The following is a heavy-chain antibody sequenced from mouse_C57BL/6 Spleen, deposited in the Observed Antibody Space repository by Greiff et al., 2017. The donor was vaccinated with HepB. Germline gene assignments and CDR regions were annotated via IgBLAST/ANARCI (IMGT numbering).Heavy chain of an antibody. J-gene: IGHJ1*03. V-gene: IGHV1-62-3*01. Sequence: QVQLQQPGAELVKPGASVKLSCKASGYTFTSYWMHWVKQRPGRGLEWIGRIDPNSGSTNYNEKFKSKATLTVDKSSSTAYMQLSSLTSEDSAVYYCATDYGSSYGYFDVWGTGTTVTVSS. CDR2: IDPNSGST. CDR3: ATDYGSSYGYFDV. D-gene: IGHD1-1*01. CDR1: GYTFTSYW.